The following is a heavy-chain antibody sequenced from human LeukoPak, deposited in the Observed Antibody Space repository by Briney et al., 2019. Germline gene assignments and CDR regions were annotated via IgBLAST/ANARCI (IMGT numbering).Heavy chain of an antibody. CDR3: AIFGVVFDFDY. J-gene: IGHJ4*02. CDR1: GFTFSNYW. V-gene: IGHV3-74*01. D-gene: IGHD3-3*01. Sequence: GGSLRLSCAASGFTFSNYWMHWVRQAPGKGLVWVSRINTDGSTTNYADAVKGRFTISRDNAKNALYLQMNSLRAEDTAVYYCAIFGVVFDFDYWGRGTLVTVSS. CDR2: INTDGSTT.